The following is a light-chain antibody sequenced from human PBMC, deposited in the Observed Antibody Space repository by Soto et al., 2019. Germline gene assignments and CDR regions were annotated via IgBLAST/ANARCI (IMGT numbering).Light chain of an antibody. CDR1: SSDVGGYNY. Sequence: QSALTQPASVSGSPGQSITISCTGTSSDVGGYNYVSWYQQHPGKAPKLMIYDVSNRPSGVSNRFSGSKSGNTASLTISGXQAXXXADYXXSXXXXXSTVVFGGGTKVTVL. CDR3: SXXXXXSTVV. V-gene: IGLV2-14*01. CDR2: DVS. J-gene: IGLJ2*01.